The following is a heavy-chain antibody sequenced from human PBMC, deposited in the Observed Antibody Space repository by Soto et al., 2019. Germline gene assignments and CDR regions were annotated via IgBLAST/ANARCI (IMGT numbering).Heavy chain of an antibody. CDR3: ARGRRGYYYDSSGYYLDY. CDR2: INHSGST. V-gene: IGHV4-34*01. Sequence: SETLSLTCAVYGGSFSGYYWSWIRQPPGKGLEWIGEINHSGSTNYNPSLKSRVTISVDTSKNQFSLKLSSVTAADTAVYYCARGRRGYYYDSSGYYLDYWGQGTLVTVSS. J-gene: IGHJ4*02. D-gene: IGHD3-22*01. CDR1: GGSFSGYY.